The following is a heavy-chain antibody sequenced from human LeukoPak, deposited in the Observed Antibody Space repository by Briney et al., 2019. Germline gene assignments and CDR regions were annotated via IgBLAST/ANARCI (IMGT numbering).Heavy chain of an antibody. CDR1: GASVRGYY. V-gene: IGHV4-59*02. D-gene: IGHD3-10*01. J-gene: IGHJ4*02. CDR2: IHYTGNT. CDR3: ARGYGSGSYNNFNQ. Sequence: PSETLSLTCTVSGASVRGYYWGWIRQPPGKGLEWIGYIHYTGNTDYNPSLTSRVTMSVDTSKNQFSLMLTSVTAADTAVYYCARGYGSGSYNNFNQWGQGLLVAVSS.